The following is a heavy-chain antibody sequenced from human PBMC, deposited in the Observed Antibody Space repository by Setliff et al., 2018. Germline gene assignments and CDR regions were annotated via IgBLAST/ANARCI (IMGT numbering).Heavy chain of an antibody. Sequence: GGSLRLSCAASGFTFNTYAMSWVRQAPGKGLEWVSTIYSGDRNTFYTDSVKGRFTIFRDGSKNTLYLQMTSLRAEDTAIYYCVRISQDFNMDVWGKGTTVTVSS. CDR2: IYSGDRNT. J-gene: IGHJ6*03. V-gene: IGHV3-23*03. CDR1: GFTFNTYA. CDR3: VRISQDFNMDV.